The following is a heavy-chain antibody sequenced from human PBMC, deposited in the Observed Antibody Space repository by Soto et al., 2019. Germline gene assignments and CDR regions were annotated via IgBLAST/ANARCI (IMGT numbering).Heavy chain of an antibody. CDR3: ATYFPRSDMTYAFDI. Sequence: ASVKVSCKVSGYTLTELSMHWVRQAPGKGLEWMGGFDPEDGETIYAQKFQGRVNMTEDTSTDTAYMELSSLRSEDTAVYYCATYFPRSDMTYAFDIWGQGTMVTVSS. CDR1: GYTLTELS. J-gene: IGHJ3*02. V-gene: IGHV1-24*01. D-gene: IGHD2-21*02. CDR2: FDPEDGET.